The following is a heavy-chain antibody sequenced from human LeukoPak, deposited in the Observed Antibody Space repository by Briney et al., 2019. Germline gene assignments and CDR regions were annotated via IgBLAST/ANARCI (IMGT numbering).Heavy chain of an antibody. D-gene: IGHD6-19*01. CDR1: GFAFSYYG. J-gene: IGHJ3*02. CDR2: IWYNGSNK. CDR3: ARDWIAVAGTPVLGVFDI. Sequence: PGGSLRLSCAASGFAFSYYGMNWVRQAPGKGLEWVAGIWYNGSNKYYEYSVKGLFTICRDYSKNTLYLQMSSLRAEDTTVYYCARDWIAVAGTPVLGVFDICGQGTMVTVSS. V-gene: IGHV3-33*01.